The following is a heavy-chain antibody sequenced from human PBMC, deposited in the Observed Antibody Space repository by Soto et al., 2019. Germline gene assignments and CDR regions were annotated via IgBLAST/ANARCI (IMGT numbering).Heavy chain of an antibody. CDR2: LYWDDDK. J-gene: IGHJ3*02. D-gene: IGHD3-16*02. V-gene: IGHV2-5*02. CDR1: GFSLSTSGVG. CDR3: AHRRGDYMRGSYRLADAFDI. Sequence: QITLKESGPTLVKPTQTLTLTCTFSGFSLSTSGVGVGWIRHPPGKALEWLARLYWDDDKRYSPSLRSRLTITKDTSKHQVVLTMTNMDPVDTATYYCAHRRGDYMRGSYRLADAFDIWCQGTTVTVSS.